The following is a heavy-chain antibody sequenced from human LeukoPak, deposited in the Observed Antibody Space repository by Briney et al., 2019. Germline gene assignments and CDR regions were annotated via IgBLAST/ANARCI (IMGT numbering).Heavy chain of an antibody. CDR1: GGTFSSYA. Sequence: SVKVSCKASGGTFSSYAISWVRQAPGQGFEWMGRIIPIFGTANYAQKFQGRVTITTDESTSTAYMELSSLRSEDTAVYYCALMVRGVITLDYWGQGTLVTVSS. D-gene: IGHD3-10*01. CDR3: ALMVRGVITLDY. J-gene: IGHJ4*02. CDR2: IIPIFGTA. V-gene: IGHV1-69*05.